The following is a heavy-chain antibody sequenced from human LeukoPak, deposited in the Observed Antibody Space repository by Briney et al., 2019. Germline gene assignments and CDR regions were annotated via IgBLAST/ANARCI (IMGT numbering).Heavy chain of an antibody. CDR3: ARGILSRGYYCLY. D-gene: IGHD3-22*01. CDR2: MSPNSGHT. V-gene: IGHV1-8*01. J-gene: IGHJ4*02. Sequence: GASVKVSCKASGYTFTNYDINWVRQATGQGLEWMGWMSPNSGHTGYAQKFQGRVTMTRDTSISTAYMELSSLTSEDTAVYYCARGILSRGYYCLYWGQGTLVTVSS. CDR1: GYTFTNYD.